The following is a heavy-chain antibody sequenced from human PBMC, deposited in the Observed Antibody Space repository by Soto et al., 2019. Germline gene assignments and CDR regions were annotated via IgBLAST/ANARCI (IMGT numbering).Heavy chain of an antibody. CDR1: GYRFTTYG. CDR2: INSYNGYT. V-gene: IGHV1-18*04. CDR3: ARVHVFGVVRFWFDP. D-gene: IGHD3-3*01. J-gene: IGHJ5*02. Sequence: QVQLVQSGAEVRKPGASVKVSCKTSGYRFTTYGITWVRQAPGQGLEWMGWINSYNGYTDYAQTLQGRITMTTDTSTSTAYIELSSLTSDDTAVYYCARVHVFGVVRFWFDPWGQGTLVTVSS.